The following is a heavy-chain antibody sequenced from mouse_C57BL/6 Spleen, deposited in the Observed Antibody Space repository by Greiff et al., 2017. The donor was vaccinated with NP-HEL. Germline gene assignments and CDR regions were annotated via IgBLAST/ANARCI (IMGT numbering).Heavy chain of an antibody. V-gene: IGHV5-17*01. CDR3: AREADYGYFDY. CDR1: GFTFSDYG. J-gene: IGHJ2*01. D-gene: IGHD1-1*01. CDR2: ISSGSSTI. Sequence: EVKLMESGGGLVKPGGSLKLSCAASGFTFSDYGMHWVRQAPEKGLEWVAYISSGSSTIYYADTVKGRFTISRDNAKNTLFLQMTSLRSEDTAMYYCAREADYGYFDYWGQGTTLTVSS.